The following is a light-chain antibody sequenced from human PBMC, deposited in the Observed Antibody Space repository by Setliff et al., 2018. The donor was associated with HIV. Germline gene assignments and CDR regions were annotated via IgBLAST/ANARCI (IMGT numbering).Light chain of an antibody. Sequence: IQLTQSPSFLSASLGDRVTITCRASQAIRGYLAWYQQKPGKTPRLLMYDASTLNSGVASRFSGSGSGTEFTLTISSLQSDDCATYYCQQLYDNPRTFGPGTKVDIK. J-gene: IGKJ3*01. V-gene: IGKV1-9*01. CDR1: QAIRGY. CDR2: DAS. CDR3: QQLYDNPRT.